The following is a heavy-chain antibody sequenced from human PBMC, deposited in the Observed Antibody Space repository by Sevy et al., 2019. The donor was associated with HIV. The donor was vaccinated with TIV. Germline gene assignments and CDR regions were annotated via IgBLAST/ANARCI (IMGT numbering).Heavy chain of an antibody. CDR2: IHYSGIT. CDR3: ARGVGGPGVMVTFRGVKYAFDI. V-gene: IGHV4-30-4*08. Sequence: LRLSCTVSGASISSGDYYWGWIRQPPGKGLECIGYIHYSGITYYNPSLKSRFTLSLHTSKNQFSLRVNSVTAADTAVYYCARGVGGPGVMVTFRGVKYAFDIWGQGTVVTVSS. CDR1: GASISSGDYY. D-gene: IGHD3-16*01. J-gene: IGHJ3*02.